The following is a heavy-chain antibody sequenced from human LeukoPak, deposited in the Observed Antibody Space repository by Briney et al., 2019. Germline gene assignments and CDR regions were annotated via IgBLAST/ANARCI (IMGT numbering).Heavy chain of an antibody. CDR1: GGSISSYY. J-gene: IGHJ4*02. Sequence: NPSETLSLTCTVSGGSISSYYWSWIRQPPGKGLEWIGEINHSGSTNYNPSLKSRVTISVDTSKNQFSLKLSSVTAADTAVYYCARHAPFFSYYDILTGLKPLTGEFDYWGQGTLVTVSS. CDR3: ARHAPFFSYYDILTGLKPLTGEFDY. CDR2: INHSGST. D-gene: IGHD3-9*01. V-gene: IGHV4-34*01.